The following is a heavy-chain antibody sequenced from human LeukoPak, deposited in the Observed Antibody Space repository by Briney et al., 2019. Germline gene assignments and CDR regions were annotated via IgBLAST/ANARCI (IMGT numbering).Heavy chain of an antibody. CDR1: GGSISSSSYY. CDR2: IYYSGST. V-gene: IGHV4-39*01. Sequence: SETLSLTCTVSGGSISSSSYYWGWIRQPPGKGLEWIGSIYYSGSTYYNPSLKSRVTISVDTSKNQFSLKLSSVTAADTAVYYCARPVVASSSLYYFDYWGQGTLVTVSS. CDR3: ARPVVASSSLYYFDY. J-gene: IGHJ4*02. D-gene: IGHD2-15*01.